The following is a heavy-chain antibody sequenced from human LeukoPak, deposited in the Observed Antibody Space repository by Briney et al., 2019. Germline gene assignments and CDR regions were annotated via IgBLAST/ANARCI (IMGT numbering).Heavy chain of an antibody. CDR3: ARESYYGDYDNWFDP. V-gene: IGHV3-30*04. CDR1: GFTFSSYA. Sequence: GRSLRLSCAASGFTFSSYAMHWVRQAPGKGLEWVAVISYDGSNKYYADSVKGRFTISRDNSKNTLYLQMNSLRAEDTAVYYCARESYYGDYDNWFDPWGQGTLVTVSS. J-gene: IGHJ5*02. CDR2: ISYDGSNK. D-gene: IGHD4-17*01.